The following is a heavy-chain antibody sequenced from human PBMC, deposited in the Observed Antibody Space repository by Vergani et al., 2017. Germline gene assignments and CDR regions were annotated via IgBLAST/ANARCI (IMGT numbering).Heavy chain of an antibody. D-gene: IGHD3-22*01. Sequence: QVQLVQSGSEVRKPGASVKVSCQVSGYSLTELTIHWVRQAPGKGLEWMGGFDPEHGEVTFAHHIQGRVTMTEDRSTDTAYMELSSLRPEDTALYYCAIVTDYDDSSGYYLDYWGQGTLGTVSS. V-gene: IGHV1-24*01. CDR2: FDPEHGEV. CDR1: GYSLTELT. CDR3: AIVTDYDDSSGYYLDY. J-gene: IGHJ4*02.